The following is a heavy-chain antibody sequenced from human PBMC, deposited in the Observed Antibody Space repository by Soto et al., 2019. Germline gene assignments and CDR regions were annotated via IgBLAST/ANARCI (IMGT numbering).Heavy chain of an antibody. J-gene: IGHJ6*02. D-gene: IGHD2-15*01. Sequence: EVQLVESGGGLVKPGGSLRLSCAASGFNFNSYTINWVRQAPGKRLEWLSSISSSGYIFSTDSVRGRFTISRDNAKNSVYLHINSLRAEDTAVYFCARDCSGGSCYPGMDVWGQGTTGTVSS. V-gene: IGHV3-21*01. CDR3: ARDCSGGSCYPGMDV. CDR1: GFNFNSYT. CDR2: ISSSGYI.